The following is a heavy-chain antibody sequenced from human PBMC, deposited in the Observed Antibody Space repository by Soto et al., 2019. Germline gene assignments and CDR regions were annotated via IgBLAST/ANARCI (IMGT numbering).Heavy chain of an antibody. D-gene: IGHD6-19*01. CDR1: GFTFSSYA. Sequence: GGSLRLSCAASGFTFSSYAMHWVRQAPGEGLEYVSAISSNGGSTYYANSVKGRFTISRDNSKNTLYLQMGSLRAEDMAVYYCARVSAVALTGYFDYWGQGTLVTVSS. V-gene: IGHV3-64*01. CDR2: ISSNGGST. J-gene: IGHJ4*02. CDR3: ARVSAVALTGYFDY.